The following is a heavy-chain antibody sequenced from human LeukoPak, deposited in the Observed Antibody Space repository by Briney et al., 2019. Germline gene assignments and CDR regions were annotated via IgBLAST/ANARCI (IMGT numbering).Heavy chain of an antibody. CDR2: IYTSGST. V-gene: IGHV4-4*07. D-gene: IGHD2-2*01. CDR1: GGSISSYY. Sequence: SETLSLTCTVSGGSISSYYWSWIRQPAGKGLEWIGRIYTSGSTNYNPSLKSRVTMSVDTSKNQFSLKLSSVTAADTAVYYCARDKSHIVVVPAATYYYYYMDVWGKGTTVTVSS. J-gene: IGHJ6*03. CDR3: ARDKSHIVVVPAATYYYYYMDV.